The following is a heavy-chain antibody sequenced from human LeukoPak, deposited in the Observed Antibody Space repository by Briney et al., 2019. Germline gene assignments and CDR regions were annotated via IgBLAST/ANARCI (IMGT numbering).Heavy chain of an antibody. CDR2: ISGSGDTT. CDR1: GFTLRNYA. D-gene: IGHD6-19*01. CDR3: AKQWLVRVLGYFDY. J-gene: IGHJ4*02. Sequence: GGSLRLSCTASGFTLRNYAMSWARQAPGKGLEWVSGISGSGDTTDYADSVKGRFTISRDNSKKTLYLQMNSLRAEGTAVYYCAKQWLVRVLGYFDYWGQGALVTVSS. V-gene: IGHV3-23*01.